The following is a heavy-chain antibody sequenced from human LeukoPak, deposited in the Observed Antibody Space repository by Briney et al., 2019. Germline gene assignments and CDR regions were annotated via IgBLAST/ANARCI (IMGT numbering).Heavy chain of an antibody. D-gene: IGHD3-10*01. CDR2: ISGSGGST. V-gene: IGHV3-23*01. CDR1: GFTFSSYA. Sequence: GGSLRLSCAASGFTFSSYAMSWVRQAPGKGLEWVSAISGSGGSTYYADSVKGRFTISRDNSKNTLYLQMNSLRAEDTAVYYCARAMTEGSGSYYKRPPDYWGQGTLVTVSS. J-gene: IGHJ4*02. CDR3: ARAMTEGSGSYYKRPPDY.